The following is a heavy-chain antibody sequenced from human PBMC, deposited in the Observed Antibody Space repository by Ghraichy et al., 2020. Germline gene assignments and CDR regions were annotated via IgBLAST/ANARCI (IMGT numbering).Heavy chain of an antibody. V-gene: IGHV3-7*03. CDR2: IKVDGSEK. Sequence: LSLTCAAAGFTFSIHWLRWVRQAPGKGLEWVANIKVDGSEKYYVDSVKGRFTISRDNAKNSLYLQMESLRAEDTALYYCARDLNWGSMDYWGQGTLVTVSS. D-gene: IGHD7-27*01. J-gene: IGHJ4*02. CDR3: ARDLNWGSMDY. CDR1: GFTFSIHW.